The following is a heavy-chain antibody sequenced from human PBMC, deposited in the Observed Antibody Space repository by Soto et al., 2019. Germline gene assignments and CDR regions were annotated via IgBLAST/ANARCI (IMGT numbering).Heavy chain of an antibody. CDR3: ARATYDSSTYYLDY. D-gene: IGHD3-22*01. CDR2: IYYTGNN. CDR1: GASISGGDYY. V-gene: IGHV4-30-4*01. J-gene: IGHJ4*02. Sequence: QVQLQESGPGLVKPSQTLSLTCTVSGASISGGDYYWTWIRQPPGKGLEWIGSIYYTGNNYSNPSLERPLSISVDPSNNQFARSLTSVTAPDTAIYYCARATYDSSTYYLDYWGQGTLVTVSS.